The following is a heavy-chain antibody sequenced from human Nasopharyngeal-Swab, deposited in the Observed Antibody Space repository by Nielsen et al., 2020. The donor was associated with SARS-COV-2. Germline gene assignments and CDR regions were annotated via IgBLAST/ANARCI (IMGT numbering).Heavy chain of an antibody. CDR3: AKANVIFWFGQFKNDGFDI. Sequence: GASLKISCTASGSSFNNYVMHWVRHAPGKGLEWVAVISYEGSKKKYAESVEGRFTISRDFSKNTLYLQMNSLRPEATAMYYCAKANVIFWFGQFKNDGFDIWGQGTMVVVSS. V-gene: IGHV3-30*18. CDR2: ISYEGSKK. J-gene: IGHJ3*02. D-gene: IGHD3-10*01. CDR1: GSSFNNYV.